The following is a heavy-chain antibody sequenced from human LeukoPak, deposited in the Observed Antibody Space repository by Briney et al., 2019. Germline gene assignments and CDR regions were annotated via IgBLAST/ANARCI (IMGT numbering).Heavy chain of an antibody. CDR2: INSDGSST. D-gene: IGHD2-15*01. Sequence: GGSLRLSCAASGFTFSSYWMHWVRHAPGKGLVWVSRINSDGSSTTYADSVKGRFTISRDNAKNTLFLQMNSLRAEDTAVYYCARAPQDYFDYWGQGTLVTVSS. J-gene: IGHJ4*02. CDR3: ARAPQDYFDY. V-gene: IGHV3-74*01. CDR1: GFTFSSYW.